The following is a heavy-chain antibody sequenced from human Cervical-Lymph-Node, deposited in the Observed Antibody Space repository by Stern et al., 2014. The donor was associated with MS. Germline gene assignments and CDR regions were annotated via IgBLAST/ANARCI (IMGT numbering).Heavy chain of an antibody. Sequence: VQLVESGAEVKKPGSSVKVSCKSSGGISWVRQAPGQGLEWMGGVIPFVGTSNYAQKFQGRVTITVDTSTNTTYLHLSRLTSADTAVYYCARGSGDNWFGPWGQGTLVTVSS. CDR2: VIPFVGTS. D-gene: IGHD3-10*01. V-gene: IGHV1-69*06. J-gene: IGHJ5*02. CDR1: GG. CDR3: ARGSGDNWFGP.